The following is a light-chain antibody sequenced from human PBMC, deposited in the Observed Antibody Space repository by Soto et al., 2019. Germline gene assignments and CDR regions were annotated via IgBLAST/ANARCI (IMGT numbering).Light chain of an antibody. Sequence: DIQMTQSPSSLSASVGDRVTITCRASQGISNYLAWYQQKPGKVPKLLIYAASTLQSGVPSRFSGSGSGTDFTLTISSLQPADVAAYYYQKYNSASPLTFGGGTKVEIK. CDR1: QGISNY. J-gene: IGKJ4*01. V-gene: IGKV1-27*01. CDR3: QKYNSASPLT. CDR2: AAS.